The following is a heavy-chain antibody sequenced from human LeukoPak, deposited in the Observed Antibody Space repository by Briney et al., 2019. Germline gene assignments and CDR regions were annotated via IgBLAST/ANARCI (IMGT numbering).Heavy chain of an antibody. CDR2: FSGSGGST. V-gene: IGHV3-23*01. CDR3: AKDVGYCSSTTCYKPFDY. CDR1: GFTFSNYA. J-gene: IGHJ4*02. D-gene: IGHD2-2*02. Sequence: PGGSLRLSCAASGFTFSNYAMSWVRQAPGKGLEWVSAFSGSGGSTYYADSVKGRFTISRDNSKNTLYLQMNSLRAEDTAVYYCAKDVGYCSSTTCYKPFDYWVQGTLVTVSS.